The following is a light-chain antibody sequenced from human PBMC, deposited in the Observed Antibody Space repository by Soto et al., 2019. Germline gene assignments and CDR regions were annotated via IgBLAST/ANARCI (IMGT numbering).Light chain of an antibody. CDR3: QQANSFPYT. J-gene: IGKJ2*01. Sequence: DIQMTQSPSSVSASGGDRVTITCRASQAISSWLAWYQQKPGKAPKLLIYAASTLQSGVPSRFSGSGSGTEFTLTISSLQPEDFATYDCQQANSFPYTFGQGTKLEIK. CDR1: QAISSW. V-gene: IGKV1-12*01. CDR2: AAS.